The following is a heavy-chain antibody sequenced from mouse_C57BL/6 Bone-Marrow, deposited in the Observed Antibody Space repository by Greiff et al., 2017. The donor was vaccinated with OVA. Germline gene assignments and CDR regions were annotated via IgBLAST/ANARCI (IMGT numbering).Heavy chain of an antibody. Sequence: EVQRVESGGGLVQPGGSLSLSCAASGFTFTDYYMSWVRQPPGKALEWLGFIRNKANGYTTQYSASVKGRFTISRDNSQSILYLQMNALRAEDSATYDCARYLGPYYFDYWGQGTTLTVSS. V-gene: IGHV7-3*01. J-gene: IGHJ2*01. D-gene: IGHD4-1*01. CDR1: GFTFTDYY. CDR3: ARYLGPYYFDY. CDR2: IRNKANGYTT.